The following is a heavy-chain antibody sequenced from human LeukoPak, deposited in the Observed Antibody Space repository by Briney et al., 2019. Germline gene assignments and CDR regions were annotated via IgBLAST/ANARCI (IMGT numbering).Heavy chain of an antibody. V-gene: IGHV4-59*01. D-gene: IGHD3/OR15-3a*01. Sequence: SETLSLTCTVSGGSISSYYWSWIRQPPGKGLEWIGYIYYTGSTNYNPSLKSRVTISVDTSKNQFSLKLSSVTTADTAVYYCARSHSVWTSFDYWGQGTLVTVSS. CDR1: GGSISSYY. CDR2: IYYTGST. J-gene: IGHJ4*02. CDR3: ARSHSVWTSFDY.